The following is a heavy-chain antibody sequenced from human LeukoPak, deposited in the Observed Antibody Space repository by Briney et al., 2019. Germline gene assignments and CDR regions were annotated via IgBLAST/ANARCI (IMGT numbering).Heavy chain of an antibody. CDR3: ARASLSGMDV. CDR2: INQDGSEE. CDR1: GFTFSHYW. V-gene: IGHV3-7*01. J-gene: IGHJ6*02. D-gene: IGHD2/OR15-2a*01. Sequence: GGSLRLSCAASGFTFSHYWMTWVRQAPGKGLEWVAQINQDGSEEYYMDSVKARFTISRDNAKNSLYLQMNSLRAEDTAVYYCARASLSGMDVWGQGTTVTVSS.